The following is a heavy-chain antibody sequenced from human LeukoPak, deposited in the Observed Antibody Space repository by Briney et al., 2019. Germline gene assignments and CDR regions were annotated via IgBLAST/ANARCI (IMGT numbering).Heavy chain of an antibody. V-gene: IGHV3-74*01. D-gene: IGHD4-23*01. CDR1: GFTFSSYA. J-gene: IGHJ4*02. CDR2: IASDGSST. Sequence: GGPLRLSCAASGFTFSSYAMNWVRQAPGKGLVWVSRIASDGSSTTYADSVKGRFSISRDNAKNTLYLQMNSLRVEDTAVYYCARGRPHGNDYRGQGTLVTVSS. CDR3: ARGRPHGNDY.